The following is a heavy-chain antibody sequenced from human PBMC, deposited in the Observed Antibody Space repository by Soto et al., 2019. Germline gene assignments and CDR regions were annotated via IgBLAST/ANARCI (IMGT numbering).Heavy chain of an antibody. V-gene: IGHV3-33*01. J-gene: IGHJ6*02. CDR1: GFTFSSYG. CDR2: IWYDGSNK. CDR3: ARESLSGVLVPAHGMDV. D-gene: IGHD2-2*01. Sequence: QVQLVESGGGVVQPGRSLRLSCAASGFTFSSYGMHWVRQAPGKGLEWVAVIWYDGSNKYYADSVKGRFTISRDNSKNTLYLQMNSLRAEDTAVYYCARESLSGVLVPAHGMDVWGQGTTVTVSS.